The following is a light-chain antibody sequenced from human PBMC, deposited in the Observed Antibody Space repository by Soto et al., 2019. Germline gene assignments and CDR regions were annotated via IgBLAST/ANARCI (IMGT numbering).Light chain of an antibody. Sequence: QAVLTQPASVSGFPGQSITISCTGNSSDVGGYNYVSWYQQHPGKAPKLMIYDVTNRPSGISNRFSGSKSGNTASLTISGLQAEDEADYYCSSYTSTSTYVFGTGTKVTVL. CDR2: DVT. V-gene: IGLV2-14*01. J-gene: IGLJ1*01. CDR3: SSYTSTSTYV. CDR1: SSDVGGYNY.